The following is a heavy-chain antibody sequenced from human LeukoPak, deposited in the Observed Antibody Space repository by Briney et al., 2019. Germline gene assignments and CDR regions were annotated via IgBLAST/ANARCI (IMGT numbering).Heavy chain of an antibody. CDR2: IYYHENT. CDR3: ARSRGWLQSHPLGY. Sequence: SETLSLTCTVSGGSISSSSDYWGWIRQAPGKGLEWIGSIYYHENTYYNSSLKSRVTISVDTSKNQFSLKLSSVTAADTAVYYCARSRGWLQSHPLGYWGQGTLVTVSS. J-gene: IGHJ4*02. CDR1: GGSISSSSDY. V-gene: IGHV4-39*01. D-gene: IGHD5-24*01.